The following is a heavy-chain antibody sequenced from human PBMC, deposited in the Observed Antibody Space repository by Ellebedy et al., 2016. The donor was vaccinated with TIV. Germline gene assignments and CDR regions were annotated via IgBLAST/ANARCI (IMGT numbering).Heavy chain of an antibody. D-gene: IGHD3-10*01. V-gene: IGHV4-4*07. CDR1: GASVTSSNW. CDR2: LYTSGTT. J-gene: IGHJ4*02. Sequence: SETLSLTCTVSGASVTSSNWWSWIRQPAGRALEWIGRLYTSGTTKYNPSLSSRVTMSVDTTKNQFSLNLTSVTAADTAVYYCARETFYYDSGSYNMDYWGLGTLVTVSS. CDR3: ARETFYYDSGSYNMDY.